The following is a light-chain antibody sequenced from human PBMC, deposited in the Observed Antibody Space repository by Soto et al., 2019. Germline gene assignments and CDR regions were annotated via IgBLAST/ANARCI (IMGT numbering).Light chain of an antibody. CDR2: EGS. J-gene: IGLJ2*01. CDR1: SSDVRSYNL. CDR3: CSYAGSSTDVV. Sequence: QSALTQPASVSGSPGQSITISCTGTSSDVRSYNLGSWYQQHPGKAPKLMIYEGSKRPSGVSNRFSGSKSGNTASLTIAGLQAEDEADYYCCSYAGSSTDVVFGGGTKLTVL. V-gene: IGLV2-23*01.